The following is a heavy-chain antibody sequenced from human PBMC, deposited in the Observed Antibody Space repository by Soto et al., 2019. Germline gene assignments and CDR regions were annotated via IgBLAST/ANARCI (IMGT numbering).Heavy chain of an antibody. D-gene: IGHD5-18*01. CDR3: ARDHRLWTDYYYYGMDV. V-gene: IGHV1-18*01. J-gene: IGHJ6*02. CDR2: ISAYNGNT. CDR1: GYTFTSYG. Sequence: ASVKVSCKASGYTFTSYGISWVRQAPGQGLEWMGWISAYNGNTNYAQKLQGRVTMTTDTSTSTAYMELRSLRSDDTAVYYCARDHRLWTDYYYYGMDVWGQGTTVTVSS.